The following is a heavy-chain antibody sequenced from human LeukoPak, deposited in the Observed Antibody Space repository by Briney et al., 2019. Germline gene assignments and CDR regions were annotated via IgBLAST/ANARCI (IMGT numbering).Heavy chain of an antibody. Sequence: GGSLRLSCAASGFTFRIYAMSWVRQAPGKGLEWVSTITDSGGATYHADSVKGRFTISRDNSKNTLYLQMNSLRAEDTAVYYCAQRAQLPKRHFDYWGQGTLVTVSS. V-gene: IGHV3-23*01. CDR1: GFTFRIYA. D-gene: IGHD2-2*01. CDR2: ITDSGGAT. CDR3: AQRAQLPKRHFDY. J-gene: IGHJ4*02.